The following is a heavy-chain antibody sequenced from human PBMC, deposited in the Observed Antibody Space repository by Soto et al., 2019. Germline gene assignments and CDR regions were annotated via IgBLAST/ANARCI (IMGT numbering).Heavy chain of an antibody. V-gene: IGHV3-30-3*02. CDR2: ISYDGTNQ. Sequence: PGASLRVSCVASGITCDTYAMHWVRQAPGKGLEWMAIISYDGTNQDYADSGKGRFTISRENSKNTLYLQMNSLRAQDTAVYYCAKCRGRYSRSSPVVYCGQGTRVTVSS. CDR3: AKCRGRYSRSSPVVY. D-gene: IGHD6-6*01. CDR1: GITCDTYA. J-gene: IGHJ4*02.